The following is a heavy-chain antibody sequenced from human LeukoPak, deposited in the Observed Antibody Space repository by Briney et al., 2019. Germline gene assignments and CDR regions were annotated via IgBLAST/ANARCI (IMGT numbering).Heavy chain of an antibody. CDR1: GYTFTGYY. D-gene: IGHD3-10*01. V-gene: IGHV1-2*06. CDR3: ASLVRGEGAYYFDY. CDR2: IKTNSGGT. Sequence: GASVKVSCKASGYTFTGYYMHWGRQAHGQGNEGMGRIKTNSGGTNYEKKFQGRVTITRDTTISTAYMELSRLRSDDTAVYYCASLVRGEGAYYFDYWGQGTLVTVSS. J-gene: IGHJ4*02.